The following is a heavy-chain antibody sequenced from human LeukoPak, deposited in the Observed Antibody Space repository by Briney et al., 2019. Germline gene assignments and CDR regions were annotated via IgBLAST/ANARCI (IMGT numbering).Heavy chain of an antibody. Sequence: GGFLRLSFAASGFTLDDYGMHWVRQAPGKGLGWGSGISWNSGSIGYADSVKGRSTISRDNAKNSLYLQMNSLRAEDTALYYCAKDGGSYNLYAFNIWGQGTMVTVSS. CDR2: ISWNSGSI. CDR3: AKDGGSYNLYAFNI. J-gene: IGHJ3*02. V-gene: IGHV3-9*01. D-gene: IGHD1-26*01. CDR1: GFTLDDYG.